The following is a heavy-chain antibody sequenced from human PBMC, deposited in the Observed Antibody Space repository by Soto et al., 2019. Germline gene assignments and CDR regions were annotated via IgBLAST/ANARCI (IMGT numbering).Heavy chain of an antibody. J-gene: IGHJ6*02. CDR2: IKQDGSEK. Sequence: GGSLRLSCAASGFSLSSYWMNWVRQAPGKGLEWVANIKQDGSEKYYVDSVKGRFFISRGNAKNSLYLQVNSLRAEDTAVYYCARDGDASGWYHYGMDVWGQGTMVTVSS. CDR1: GFSLSSYW. D-gene: IGHD6-19*01. CDR3: ARDGDASGWYHYGMDV. V-gene: IGHV3-7*01.